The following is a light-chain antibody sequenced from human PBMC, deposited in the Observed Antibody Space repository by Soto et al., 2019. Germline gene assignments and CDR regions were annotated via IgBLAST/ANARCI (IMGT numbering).Light chain of an antibody. V-gene: IGKV1-39*01. CDR3: QQSYSTPLT. Sequence: DIQMTQSPSSLSAFMGDRVTITCRATQSISSYLNWYQQKPGKAPKLLIYAASSLQSGVPSRFSGSGSGTDFTLTISSLQPEDFATYYCQQSYSTPLTFGGGTKVEIK. J-gene: IGKJ4*01. CDR2: AAS. CDR1: QSISSY.